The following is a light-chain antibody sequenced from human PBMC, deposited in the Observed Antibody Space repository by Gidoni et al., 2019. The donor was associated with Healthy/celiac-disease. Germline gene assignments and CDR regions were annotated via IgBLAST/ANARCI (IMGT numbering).Light chain of an antibody. J-gene: IGKJ1*01. CDR2: AAS. Sequence: DIQMTQSPSSLSASVGDRVTITCRASQSISSYLNWYQQKPGKAPKLLIYAASSLQSGVPSRFSGSGSGTDFTLTISSLQPEDFATYDCQQSYSTPQVTFGQGTKVEIK. CDR1: QSISSY. CDR3: QQSYSTPQVT. V-gene: IGKV1-39*01.